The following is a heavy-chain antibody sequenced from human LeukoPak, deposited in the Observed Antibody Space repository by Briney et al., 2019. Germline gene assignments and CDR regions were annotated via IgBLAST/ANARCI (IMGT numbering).Heavy chain of an antibody. Sequence: SDTLSLTCTVSGGSISSYYWSWIRQPAGKGPEWIGRIYTSGSTTYNPSLKSRVTMSVDTSKSQFSLNLMSVTAADTAVYYCTRDTGTTGEVKFDPWGQGTLVTVSS. CDR2: IYTSGST. CDR3: TRDTGTTGEVKFDP. V-gene: IGHV4-4*07. D-gene: IGHD4-17*01. CDR1: GGSISSYY. J-gene: IGHJ5*02.